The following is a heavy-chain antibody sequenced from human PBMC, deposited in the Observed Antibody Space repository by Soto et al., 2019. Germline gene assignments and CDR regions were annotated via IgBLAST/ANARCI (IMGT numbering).Heavy chain of an antibody. D-gene: IGHD6-13*01. V-gene: IGHV1-8*01. CDR2: MNPNSGNT. J-gene: IGHJ4*02. CDR1: GYTFTSYD. Sequence: VASVKVSCKASGYTFTSYDINWVRQATGQGLEWMGWMNPNSGNTGYAQKFQGRVTMTRNTSISTAYMELSSLRSEDTAVYYCARDLRYSSSWYVGAYYFDYWGLGTLVTVSS. CDR3: ARDLRYSSSWYVGAYYFDY.